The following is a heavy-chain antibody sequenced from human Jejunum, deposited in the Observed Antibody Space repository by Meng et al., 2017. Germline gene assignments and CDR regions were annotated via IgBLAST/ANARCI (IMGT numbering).Heavy chain of an antibody. J-gene: IGHJ5*02. CDR2: SYHTGSS. V-gene: IGHV4-30-2*01. D-gene: IGHD2-21*02. CDR1: GGSISSGAYS. Sequence: QLQLQESGLVLVQPSQTLSLTCAVSGGSISSGAYSWSWIRHPPGKGLEWIGHSYHTGSSNYNPSLESRVTISVDRSKNQFSLKLTSVTAADTAVYYCARASVGNCGGDCYSPHWFDPWGQGTLVTVSS. CDR3: ARASVGNCGGDCYSPHWFDP.